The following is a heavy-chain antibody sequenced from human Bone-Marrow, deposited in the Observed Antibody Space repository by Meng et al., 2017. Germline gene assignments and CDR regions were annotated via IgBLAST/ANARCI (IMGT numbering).Heavy chain of an antibody. CDR1: GYPFTAYY. J-gene: IGHJ4*01. V-gene: IGHV1-2*06. CDR2: IKPQSGDT. CDR3: ARDEDISAAGYLFGDY. Sequence: VQVAQSGSELKYPGASRRVSCKSPGYPFTAYYIHWVRQAPGQGLEWIGHIKPQSGDTLYAQKFQGRVSMTRDTSISTAYVELSGLTSDDTAVYYCARDEDISAAGYLFGDYWGHGTLVTVSS. D-gene: IGHD6-13*01.